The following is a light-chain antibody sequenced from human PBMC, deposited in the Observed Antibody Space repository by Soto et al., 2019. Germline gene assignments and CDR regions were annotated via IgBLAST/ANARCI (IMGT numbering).Light chain of an antibody. CDR2: STS. CDR1: QSISNY. J-gene: IGKJ5*01. Sequence: DIEMTQSPSPLSASVGDRVTITCRASQSISNYLNWYQQKPGKAPKLLIYSTSTLQSGVPSRFSGTRYRKKLPITISSLQPEDVATYYCQQSYSTLTSGQGTRLEIK. V-gene: IGKV1-39*01. CDR3: QQSYSTLT.